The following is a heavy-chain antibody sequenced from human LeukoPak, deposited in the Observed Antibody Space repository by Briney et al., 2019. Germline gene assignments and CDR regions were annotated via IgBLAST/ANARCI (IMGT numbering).Heavy chain of an antibody. CDR3: AKEPWGDIVVVPAPGADY. Sequence: GGSLRLSCAASGFTFSSYGMHWVRQAPGRGLEWVAFIRYDGSNKYYADSVKGRFTISRDNSKNTLYLQMNSLRAEDTAVYYCAKEPWGDIVVVPAPGADYWGQGTLVTVSS. D-gene: IGHD2-2*01. V-gene: IGHV3-30*02. CDR2: IRYDGSNK. J-gene: IGHJ4*02. CDR1: GFTFSSYG.